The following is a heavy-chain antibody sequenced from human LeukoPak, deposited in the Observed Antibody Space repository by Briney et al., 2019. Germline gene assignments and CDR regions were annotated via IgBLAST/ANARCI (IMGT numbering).Heavy chain of an antibody. V-gene: IGHV3-30*02. CDR2: IRYDGSNK. J-gene: IGHJ5*02. CDR1: GFTFSSYG. D-gene: IGHD6-13*01. CDR3: AKDPRGSWYPTFDP. Sequence: GGSXRLSCAASGFTFSSYGMHWVRQAPGXGXXXVAFIRYDGSNKYYADSVKGRFTISRDNSKGTLYLQMNSLRAEDTAVYYCAKDPRGSWYPTFDPWGQGTLVTVSS.